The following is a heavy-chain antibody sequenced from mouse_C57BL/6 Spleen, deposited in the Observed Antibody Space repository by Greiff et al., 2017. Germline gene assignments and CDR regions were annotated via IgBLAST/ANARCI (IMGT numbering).Heavy chain of an antibody. D-gene: IGHD1-1*01. V-gene: IGHV2-9-1*01. CDR3: ARSITTVVEDAMDY. J-gene: IGHJ4*01. CDR2: IWTGGGT. CDR1: GFSLTSSA. Sequence: QVQLKESGPGLVAPSQSLSITCTVSGFSLTSSAISWVRQPPGKGLAWLGVIWTGGGTNYNSALKSRLSISKDNSKSQVFLKMNSLQTDDTARYYCARSITTVVEDAMDYWGQGTSVTVAS.